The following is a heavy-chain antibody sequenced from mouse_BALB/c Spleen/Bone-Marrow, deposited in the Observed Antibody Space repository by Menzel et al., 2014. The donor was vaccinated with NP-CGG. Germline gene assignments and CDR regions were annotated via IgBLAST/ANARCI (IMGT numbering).Heavy chain of an antibody. CDR3: ARGSMILNYFDY. CDR2: IDPYDSET. Sequence: VQLVESGAELVRPGASVKLSCKAFGYTFTSNWMNWVKQRPEQGLEWIGRIDPYDSETHYNQRFKDKAILTVDKSSSTAYMQLSSLTSEDSAVYYCARGSMILNYFDYWGQGTTLTVSS. V-gene: IGHV1-74*01. D-gene: IGHD2-3*01. J-gene: IGHJ2*01. CDR1: GYTFTSNW.